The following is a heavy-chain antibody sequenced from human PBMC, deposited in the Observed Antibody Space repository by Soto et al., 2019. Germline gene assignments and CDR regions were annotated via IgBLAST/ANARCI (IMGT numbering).Heavy chain of an antibody. Sequence: SETLSLTCAVYGGSFSGYYWSWIRQPPGKGLEWIGEINHSGSTNYNPSLKSRVTISVDTSKNQFSLKLSSVTAADTAVYYCARGRSLYYDFWSGYNHYYYYMDVWGKGTTVTVSS. D-gene: IGHD3-3*01. CDR3: ARGRSLYYDFWSGYNHYYYYMDV. CDR2: INHSGST. J-gene: IGHJ6*03. CDR1: GGSFSGYY. V-gene: IGHV4-34*01.